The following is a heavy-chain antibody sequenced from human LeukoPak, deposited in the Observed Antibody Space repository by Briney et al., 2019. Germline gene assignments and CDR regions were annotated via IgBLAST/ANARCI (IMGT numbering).Heavy chain of an antibody. Sequence: PGGSLRLSCAASGFTFSNYGMFWVRQAPGKGLDWLSFIRFDGGHKNYADSVKGRFTISRDNSKNTLYLQMNSLRAEDTAVYYCAKVTYGSGTYGAFDYWGQGTLVTVSS. CDR2: IRFDGGHK. V-gene: IGHV3-30*02. CDR3: AKVTYGSGTYGAFDY. CDR1: GFTFSNYG. D-gene: IGHD3-10*01. J-gene: IGHJ4*02.